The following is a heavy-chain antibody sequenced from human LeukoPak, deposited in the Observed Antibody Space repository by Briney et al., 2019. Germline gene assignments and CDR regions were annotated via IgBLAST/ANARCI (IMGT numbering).Heavy chain of an antibody. CDR1: GFTFSSYA. CDR3: AKGKDYYDSSGYYYTNAFDI. D-gene: IGHD3-22*01. V-gene: IGHV3-30*18. Sequence: GRSLRLSCAASGFTFSSYAMHWVRQAPGKGLEWVAFVSYDGSNKHYADSVKGRFTISRDNSKNTLYLQMNSLRAEDTAVYYCAKGKDYYDSSGYYYTNAFDIWGQGTMVTVSS. CDR2: VSYDGSNK. J-gene: IGHJ3*02.